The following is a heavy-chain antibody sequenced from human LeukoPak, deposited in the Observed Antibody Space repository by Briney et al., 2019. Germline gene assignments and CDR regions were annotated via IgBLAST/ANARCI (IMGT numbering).Heavy chain of an antibody. CDR1: GFTFSSSW. D-gene: IGHD6-19*01. Sequence: GGSLRLSCATSGFTFSSSWMSWVRQAPGKGLEWVANIKQDGSEKYYMDSVKGRFTISGDNARNSLYLQMNSLRAEDTAVYYCAKERPSGSSGWYDDFFDYWGQGTLVTVSS. V-gene: IGHV3-7*03. CDR3: AKERPSGSSGWYDDFFDY. CDR2: IKQDGSEK. J-gene: IGHJ4*02.